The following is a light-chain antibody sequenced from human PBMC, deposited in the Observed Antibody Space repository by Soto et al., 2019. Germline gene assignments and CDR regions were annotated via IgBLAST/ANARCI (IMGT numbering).Light chain of an antibody. CDR2: GAS. J-gene: IGKJ1*01. CDR1: QSVSGSY. Sequence: EIVLKQYPGTVPLSPGERATLSCRASQSVSGSYLAWYQQKPGQAPSLLIYGASSRATGIPERFSGSGSGTDFTLTISRLEPHEVATYYCQQYNRTFGQGTKVDIK. V-gene: IGKV3-20*01. CDR3: QQYNRT.